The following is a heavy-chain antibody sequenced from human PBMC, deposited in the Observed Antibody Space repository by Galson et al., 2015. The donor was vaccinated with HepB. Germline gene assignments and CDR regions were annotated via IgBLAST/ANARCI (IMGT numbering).Heavy chain of an antibody. V-gene: IGHV3-30*03. J-gene: IGHJ4*02. CDR1: GFTFSNYD. Sequence: SLRLSCAASGFTFSNYDIHWVRQAPGKGLEWVAVISSDGSSKYYADSVKGRFTISRDNSKNTVYLQMNSLRAEDTAVYYCARHYFSAWPDTPLDYWGQGTLVTVSS. D-gene: IGHD6-19*01. CDR2: ISSDGSSK. CDR3: ARHYFSAWPDTPLDY.